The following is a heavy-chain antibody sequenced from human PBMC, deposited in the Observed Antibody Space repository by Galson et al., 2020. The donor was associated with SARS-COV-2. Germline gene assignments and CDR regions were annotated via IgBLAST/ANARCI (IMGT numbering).Heavy chain of an antibody. J-gene: IGHJ4*02. Sequence: GGSLRLSCAASGFIVSSDYMTWVRQAPGKGLEWISVIFIAGRTNYADSVKGRFTISRDNSKNTLFLQMNSLRVDDTAVYYCATPGGADWGQGTRVTVSS. CDR1: GFIVSSDY. CDR2: IFIAGRT. CDR3: ATPGGAD. V-gene: IGHV3-53*01. D-gene: IGHD3-10*01.